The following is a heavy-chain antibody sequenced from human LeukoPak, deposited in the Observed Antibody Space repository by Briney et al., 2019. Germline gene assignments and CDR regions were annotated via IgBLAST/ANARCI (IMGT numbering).Heavy chain of an antibody. CDR1: GGSISSYC. D-gene: IGHD3-22*01. J-gene: IGHJ4*02. CDR3: ARGADYYDSSGYLVY. CDR2: IYYSGST. Sequence: SETLSLTCTVSGGSISSYCWSWIRQPPGKGLEWIGYIYYSGSTNYNPSLKSRVTISVDTSKNQFSLKLSSVTAADTAVYYCARGADYYDSSGYLVYWGQGTLVTVSS. V-gene: IGHV4-59*01.